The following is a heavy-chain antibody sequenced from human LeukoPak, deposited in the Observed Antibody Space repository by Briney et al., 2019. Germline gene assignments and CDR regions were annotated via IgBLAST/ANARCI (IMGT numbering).Heavy chain of an antibody. V-gene: IGHV3-74*01. CDR2: IYSDGSRT. D-gene: IGHD2-15*01. CDR3: AKVRYCSGVNCYPDDN. Sequence: GGSLRLSCEGSGFTLSSNWMHWVRQGPGKGLVWVSRIYSDGSRTNYADFVKGRFTISGDNSKNMLYLEMNSLSTEDTAVYYCAKVRYCSGVNCYPDDNWGQGTLVTVSS. J-gene: IGHJ4*02. CDR1: GFTLSSNW.